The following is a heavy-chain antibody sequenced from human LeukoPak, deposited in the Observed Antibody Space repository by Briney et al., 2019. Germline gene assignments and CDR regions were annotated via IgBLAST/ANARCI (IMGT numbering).Heavy chain of an antibody. CDR3: ARGPSRIRYGSGRSLPYYFDY. V-gene: IGHV1-8*01. J-gene: IGHJ4*02. Sequence: ASVKVSCKASGYTFTSYDINWVRQATGQGLEWMGWMNPNSGNTGYAQKFQGRVTMTRNTSISTAYMELSSLRSEDTAVYYCARGPSRIRYGSGRSLPYYFDYWGQGTLVTVSP. CDR2: MNPNSGNT. CDR1: GYTFTSYD. D-gene: IGHD3-10*01.